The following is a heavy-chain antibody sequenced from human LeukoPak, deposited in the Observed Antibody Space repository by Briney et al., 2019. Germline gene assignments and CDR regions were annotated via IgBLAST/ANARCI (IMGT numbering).Heavy chain of an antibody. CDR2: INHSGST. J-gene: IGHJ5*02. CDR3: ARGGLRYFDWLYNWFDP. Sequence: PSETLSLTCAVYGGSLSGYYWSWIRQPPGKGLEWIGEINHSGSTNYNPSLKSRVTISVDTSKNQFSLKLSSVTAADTAVYYCARGGLRYFDWLYNWFDPWGQGTLVTVSS. CDR1: GGSLSGYY. D-gene: IGHD3-9*01. V-gene: IGHV4-34*01.